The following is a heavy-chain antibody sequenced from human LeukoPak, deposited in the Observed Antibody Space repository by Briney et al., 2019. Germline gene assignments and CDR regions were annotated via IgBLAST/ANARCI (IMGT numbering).Heavy chain of an antibody. CDR1: GYTFTSYG. Sequence: ASVKVSCKASGYTFTSYGISWVRQAPGQGLEWMGWISAYNGNTNYAQKFQGRVTMTRDTSISTAYMELSRLRSDDTAVYYCASQYQENCSSTSCILYPDWFDPWGQGTLVTVSS. D-gene: IGHD2-2*01. J-gene: IGHJ5*02. CDR2: ISAYNGNT. V-gene: IGHV1-18*01. CDR3: ASQYQENCSSTSCILYPDWFDP.